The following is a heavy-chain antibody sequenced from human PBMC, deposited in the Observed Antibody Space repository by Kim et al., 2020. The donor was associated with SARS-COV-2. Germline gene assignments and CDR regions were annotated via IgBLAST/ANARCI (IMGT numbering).Heavy chain of an antibody. V-gene: IGHV3-30*04. CDR2: ISYDGSNK. J-gene: IGHJ4*02. CDR1: GFTFSSYA. CDR3: ARDPAYSGSYGDY. D-gene: IGHD1-26*01. Sequence: GGSLRLSCAASGFTFSSYAMHWVRQAPGKGLEWVAVISYDGSNKYYADSVKGRFTISRDNSKNTLYLQMNSLRAEDTAVYYCARDPAYSGSYGDYWGQGTLVTVSS.